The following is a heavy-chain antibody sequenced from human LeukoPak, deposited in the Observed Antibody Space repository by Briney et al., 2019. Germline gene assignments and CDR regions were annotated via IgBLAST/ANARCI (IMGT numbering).Heavy chain of an antibody. CDR1: GFTFSSYA. J-gene: IGHJ3*02. Sequence: GGSLRLSCAASGFTFSSYAMSWVRQAPGKGLEWVSAISGSGGSTYYAVSVKGRFTISRDNSKNTLYLQMNSLRAADTAVYYCAKGYYYDSSGYYSSIITSTRIVDAFDIWGHGTMVTVSS. V-gene: IGHV3-23*01. CDR3: AKGYYYDSSGYYSSIITSTRIVDAFDI. CDR2: ISGSGGST. D-gene: IGHD3-22*01.